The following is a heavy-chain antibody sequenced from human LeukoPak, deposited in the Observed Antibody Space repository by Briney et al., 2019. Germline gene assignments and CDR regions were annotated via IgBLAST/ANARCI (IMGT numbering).Heavy chain of an antibody. V-gene: IGHV3-48*04. D-gene: IGHD1-1*01. CDR3: ARWNLGSDY. CDR2: ISSSSTTK. J-gene: IGHJ4*02. Sequence: GGSLRLSCAASGFTFSSYSMNWVRQAPGKGLKWLSYISSSSTTKYHADSVKGRFTISRDNTKNSLYLQMNSLRAEDTGVYYCARWNLGSDYWGQGTLVTVSS. CDR1: GFTFSSYS.